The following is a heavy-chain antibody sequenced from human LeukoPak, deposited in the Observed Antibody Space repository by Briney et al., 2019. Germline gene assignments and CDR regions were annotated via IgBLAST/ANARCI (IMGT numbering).Heavy chain of an antibody. J-gene: IGHJ4*02. CDR1: GGSISRYY. D-gene: IGHD2-15*01. V-gene: IGHV4-4*07. CDR2: IYTSGST. Sequence: SETLSLTCTVSGGSISRYYWSWIRQPAGKGLEWIGRIYTSGSTNYNPSLKSRVTISVDKSKNQFSLKLSSVTAADTAVYYCARDSPSIALDYWGQGTLVTVSS. CDR3: ARDSPSIALDY.